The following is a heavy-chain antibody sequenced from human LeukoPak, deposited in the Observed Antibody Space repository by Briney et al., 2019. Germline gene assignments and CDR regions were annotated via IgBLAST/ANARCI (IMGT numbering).Heavy chain of an antibody. CDR3: ARARLTPGYYYYGMDV. J-gene: IGHJ6*02. CDR2: IYYSGST. CDR1: GGSISSGVYY. D-gene: IGHD3-10*01. V-gene: IGHV4-31*03. Sequence: PSETLSLTCTVSGGSISSGVYYWSWIRQHPGKGLEWIGYIYYSGSTYYNPSLKSRVTISVDTSKNQFSLKLSSVTAADTAVYYCARARLTPGYYYYGMDVWGQGTTVTVSS.